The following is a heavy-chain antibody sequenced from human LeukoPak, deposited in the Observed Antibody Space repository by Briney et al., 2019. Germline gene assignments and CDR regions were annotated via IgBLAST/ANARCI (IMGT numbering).Heavy chain of an antibody. J-gene: IGHJ4*02. CDR2: ISYDGSNK. CDR3: ASYRSELTRPFDY. D-gene: IGHD1-14*01. V-gene: IGHV3-30-3*01. CDR1: GFTFSSYA. Sequence: GGSLRLSCAASGFTFSSYAMHWVRQAPGKGLEWVAVISYDGSNKYYADPVKGRFTISRDNSKNTLYLQMNSLRAEDTAVYYCASYRSELTRPFDYWGQGTLVTVSS.